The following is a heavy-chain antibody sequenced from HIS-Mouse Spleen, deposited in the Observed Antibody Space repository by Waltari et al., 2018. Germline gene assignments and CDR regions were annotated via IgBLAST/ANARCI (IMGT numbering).Heavy chain of an antibody. Sequence: QVQLVESGGGVVQPGRSLRLSCAASGFTLSRYGIHWVRQAPGKGLEGVAVVWYDGSNKYYADSVKGRFTISRDNSKNTLYLQMNSLRAEDTAVYYCAKGGLMVYAIGDYWGQGTLVTVSS. D-gene: IGHD2-8*01. CDR3: AKGGLMVYAIGDY. CDR1: GFTLSRYG. V-gene: IGHV3-33*06. J-gene: IGHJ4*02. CDR2: VWYDGSNK.